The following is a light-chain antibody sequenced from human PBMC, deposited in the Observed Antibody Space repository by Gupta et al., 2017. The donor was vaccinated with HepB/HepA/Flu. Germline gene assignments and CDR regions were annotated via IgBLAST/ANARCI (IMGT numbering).Light chain of an antibody. Sequence: DIVMTQSPLSLPVTPGESASISCRSSQSLVKSNGYNYLEWYLQNPGQSPQLLIYLGSNRASGVPDRFSGSGSGADFTLKISRVEADDVGVYYCMQDLQSPRTFGQGTKLEIK. CDR3: MQDLQSPRT. J-gene: IGKJ2*02. CDR2: LGS. CDR1: QSLVKSNGYNY. V-gene: IGKV2-28*01.